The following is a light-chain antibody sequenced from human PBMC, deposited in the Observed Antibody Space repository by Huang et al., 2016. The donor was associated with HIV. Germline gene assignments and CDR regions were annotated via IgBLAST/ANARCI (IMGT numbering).Light chain of an antibody. J-gene: IGKJ2*01. CDR2: AVS. CDR3: QQYYNWPPVT. CDR1: QSLSSN. Sequence: EIVMTQSPATLSVSPGERATLSCRASQSLSSNLAWYQQKPGQAPRRLIYAVSTRATGTPARFRGSVSGTEFTLTINSLQSEDFAVYYCQQYYNWPPVTFGQGTKLEIK. V-gene: IGKV3-15*01.